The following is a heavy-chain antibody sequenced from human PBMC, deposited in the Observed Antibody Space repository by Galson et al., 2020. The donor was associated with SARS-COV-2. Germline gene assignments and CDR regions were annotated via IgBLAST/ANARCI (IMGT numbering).Heavy chain of an antibody. CDR3: ARGRYSSSSWDPKLRYYYYYYGMDV. V-gene: IGHV4-34*01. J-gene: IGHJ6*02. CDR1: GGSFSGYY. CDR2: INHSGST. D-gene: IGHD6-6*01. Sequence: SETLSLTCAVYGGSFSGYYWSWIRQPPGKGLEWIGEINHSGSTNYNPSLKSRVTISVDTSKNQFSLKLSSVTAADTAVYYCARGRYSSSSWDPKLRYYYYYYGMDVWGQGTTVTVSS.